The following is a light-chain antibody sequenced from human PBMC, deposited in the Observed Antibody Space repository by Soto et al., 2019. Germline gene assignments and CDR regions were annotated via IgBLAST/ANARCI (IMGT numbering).Light chain of an antibody. V-gene: IGKV3-11*01. CDR1: QSVSSY. CDR2: DAS. Sequence: EIVLTQSPATLSLSPGERATLSCRASQSVSSYLAWYQQKPGQAPRLLIYDASNRATGIPARFSGSGSGTAFTLTISSLAPEDFAVYYCQQRSNWPPIFTFGPGTKVDIK. CDR3: QQRSNWPPIFT. J-gene: IGKJ3*01.